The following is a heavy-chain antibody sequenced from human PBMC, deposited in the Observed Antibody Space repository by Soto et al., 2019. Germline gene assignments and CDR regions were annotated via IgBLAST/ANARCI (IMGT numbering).Heavy chain of an antibody. Sequence: QVQLVESGGDLVKRGGSLRLSCAASGYTFSDYYMSWIRQAPGKGREWIPYIDTSSTKIYYADSVKGRFTISRDNAKNSLYLEMNSLRDEDTAVYYCASHYDMWSGYLSPVDYWGQGTLVTVSS. CDR2: IDTSSTKI. CDR3: ASHYDMWSGYLSPVDY. D-gene: IGHD3-3*01. CDR1: GYTFSDYY. V-gene: IGHV3-11*01. J-gene: IGHJ4*02.